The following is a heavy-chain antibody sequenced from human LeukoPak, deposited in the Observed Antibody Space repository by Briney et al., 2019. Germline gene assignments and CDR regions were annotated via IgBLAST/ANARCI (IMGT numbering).Heavy chain of an antibody. CDR1: GFTFGDYA. D-gene: IGHD2-21*02. CDR2: IRSKAYGGTT. CDR3: TRDPSIVVVTAN. J-gene: IGHJ4*02. V-gene: IGHV3-49*04. Sequence: PGGSLRLSCTASGFTFGDYAMSWVRQAPGKGLEWVGFIRSKAYGGTTEYAASVKGRFTISRDDSKSIAYLQMNSLKTEDTAVYYCTRDPSIVVVTANWGQGTLVTVSS.